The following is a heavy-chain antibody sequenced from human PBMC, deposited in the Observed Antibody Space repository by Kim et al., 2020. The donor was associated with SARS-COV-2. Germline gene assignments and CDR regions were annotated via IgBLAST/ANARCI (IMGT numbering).Heavy chain of an antibody. CDR3: ARDDGELARWSGMDV. Sequence: GGSLRLSCAASGLTFRSCDINWVRQAPGKGLEWVSYISRSSSYIYYADSVKGRFTISRDNVKNSVYLQMDSLRGEDTAIYYCARDDGELARWSGMDVWGQGTTVIISS. J-gene: IGHJ6*02. V-gene: IGHV3-21*06. CDR1: GLTFRSCD. CDR2: ISRSSSYI. D-gene: IGHD6-6*01.